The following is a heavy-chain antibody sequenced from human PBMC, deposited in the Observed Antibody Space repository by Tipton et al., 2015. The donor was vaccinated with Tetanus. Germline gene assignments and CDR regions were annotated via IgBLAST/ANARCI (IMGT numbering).Heavy chain of an antibody. D-gene: IGHD2-2*01. CDR1: GGSVNIASYY. CDR3: ARGQLLSRDWFDP. V-gene: IGHV4-61*01. J-gene: IGHJ5*02. CDR2: IYSNGTT. Sequence: TLSLTCTVSGGSVNIASYYWSWIRQSPGTGLEWIGYIYSNGTTNYNPSLKSRVTMSVDTSKKQFSLKLNFVTAADTGVYYCARGQLLSRDWFDPWGQGTLVTVSS.